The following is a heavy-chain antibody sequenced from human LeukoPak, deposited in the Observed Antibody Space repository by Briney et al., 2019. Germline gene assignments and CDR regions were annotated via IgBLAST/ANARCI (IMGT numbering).Heavy chain of an antibody. D-gene: IGHD1-26*01. CDR3: ARGVGSGSRLRAGDY. V-gene: IGHV3-21*04. J-gene: IGHJ4*02. CDR1: GFTFSSYS. CDR2: ISSSSSYI. Sequence: GGSLRLSCAASGFTFSSYSMNWVRQAPGKGLEWVSSISSSSSYIYYADSVKGRFTISRDNAKNSLCLQMNSLRAEDTAVYYCARGVGSGSRLRAGDYWGQGTLVTVSS.